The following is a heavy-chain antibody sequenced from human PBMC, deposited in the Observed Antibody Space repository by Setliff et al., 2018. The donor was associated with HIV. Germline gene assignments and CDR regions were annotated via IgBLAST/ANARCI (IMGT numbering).Heavy chain of an antibody. CDR1: GGSISSYY. V-gene: IGHV4-59*08. Sequence: PSETLSLTCTVSGGSISSYYWIWIRQPPGKGLEWIGYIHYSGATNYNPSLKSRVTISLDTSRTQFSLRLSSVTAADTAVYYCARHSPNVGVRGDAFDIWGQGTVVTVS. CDR2: IHYSGAT. J-gene: IGHJ3*02. D-gene: IGHD2-8*01. CDR3: ARHSPNVGVRGDAFDI.